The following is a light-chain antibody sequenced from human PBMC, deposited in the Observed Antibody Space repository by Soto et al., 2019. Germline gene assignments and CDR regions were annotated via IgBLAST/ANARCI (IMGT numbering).Light chain of an antibody. V-gene: IGKV3-20*01. CDR3: QQYESSPT. CDR2: GAS. CDR1: QNITSNY. J-gene: IGKJ2*01. Sequence: ESVLTQSPGTLSLSPGERATLSCRASQNITSNYLAWYQQKPGQAPRLLISGASSRATGIPGRFSGSGSGTDFTLTISRLEPEDFAVYCCQQYESSPTFGQGTKVDIK.